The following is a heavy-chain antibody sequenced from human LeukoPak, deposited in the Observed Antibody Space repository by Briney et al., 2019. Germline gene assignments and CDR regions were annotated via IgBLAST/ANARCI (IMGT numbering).Heavy chain of an antibody. CDR2: ISRRSNYT. CDR3: ARGEEYSSSSGLVDY. J-gene: IGHJ4*02. CDR1: GFTFSDDY. D-gene: IGHD6-6*01. V-gene: IGHV3-11*06. Sequence: PGGSLRLSCAASGFTFSDDYMRWIRQAPGKGLEWGLYISRRSNYTNYADSVKGRFTISRDNAQHSLYLKMNRRRAEDTAEYYCARGEEYSSSSGLVDYWGQGTMVTVSS.